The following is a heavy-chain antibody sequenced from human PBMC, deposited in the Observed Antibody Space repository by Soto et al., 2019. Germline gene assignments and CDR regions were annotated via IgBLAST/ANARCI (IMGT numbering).Heavy chain of an antibody. CDR3: AKFFLMTTVTTPDY. D-gene: IGHD4-17*01. CDR2: ITGSAGNT. Sequence: GGSLRLSCAASGFTFSSYAMGWVRQAPGKGLEWVSAITGSAGNTYYADSVKGRFTISRDNSKNTLYLQMSSLRAEDTAVYYCAKFFLMTTVTTPDYWGQGTLVTVSS. V-gene: IGHV3-23*01. CDR1: GFTFSSYA. J-gene: IGHJ4*02.